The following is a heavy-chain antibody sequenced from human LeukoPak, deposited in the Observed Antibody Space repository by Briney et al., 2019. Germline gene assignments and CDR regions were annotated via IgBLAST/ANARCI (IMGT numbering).Heavy chain of an antibody. V-gene: IGHV3-11*01. CDR1: GFTFSDYY. CDR3: ARDSLRWYNWFDP. J-gene: IGHJ5*02. Sequence: GGSLRLSCAASGFTFSDYYMSWIRQAPGKGLEWVSYISSSGSTIYYADSVKGRFTISRDNAKNSLYLQMNSLRAEDTAVYYCARDSLRWYNWFDPWGQGTLVTVSS. D-gene: IGHD4-23*01. CDR2: ISSSGSTI.